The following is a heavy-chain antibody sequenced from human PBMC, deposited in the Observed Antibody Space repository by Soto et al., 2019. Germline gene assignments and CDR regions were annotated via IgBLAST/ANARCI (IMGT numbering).Heavy chain of an antibody. CDR3: ARDRPSPYCSSTSCYSYFDY. J-gene: IGHJ4*02. CDR1: VFTFSSYA. D-gene: IGHD2-2*01. CDR2: ISYDGSNK. Sequence: LRLSCAASVFTFSSYAMQWVRQAPGKGLGWVAVISYDGSNKYYADSVKGRFTISRDNSKNTLYLQMNSLRAEDTAVYYCARDRPSPYCSSTSCYSYFDYWGQGTLVTVSS. V-gene: IGHV3-30-3*01.